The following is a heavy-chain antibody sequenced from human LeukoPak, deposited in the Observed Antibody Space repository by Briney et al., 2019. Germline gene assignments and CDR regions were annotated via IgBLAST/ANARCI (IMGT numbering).Heavy chain of an antibody. CDR1: GFTFSNYW. CDR3: AKVPHSWGLFDS. D-gene: IGHD3-16*01. CDR2: IRQDGSDK. J-gene: IGHJ4*02. V-gene: IGHV3-7*01. Sequence: GGSLRLSCAASGFTFSNYWMSWVRQAPGKGLEWVANIRQDGSDKYYVDSVKGRFTISRDNSKNTLYLQMDSLRTEDSAVYYCAKVPHSWGLFDSWGQGTLVTVSS.